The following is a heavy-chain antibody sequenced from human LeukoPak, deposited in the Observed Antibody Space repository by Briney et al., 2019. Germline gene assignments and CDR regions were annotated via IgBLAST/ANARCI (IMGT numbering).Heavy chain of an antibody. Sequence: PGWSLRLSCAASGFAVRDYHMSWIRQAPGKGLELVSAIVGSSTHHADSVKGRFTISRDNFKHTLNLQMNSLRAEDSAIYSCTRDEPGSSWFNWGQGNVVTVSS. CDR3: TRDEPGSSWFN. CDR2: IVGSST. D-gene: IGHD6-19*01. CDR1: GFAVRDYH. J-gene: IGHJ4*02. V-gene: IGHV3-23*01.